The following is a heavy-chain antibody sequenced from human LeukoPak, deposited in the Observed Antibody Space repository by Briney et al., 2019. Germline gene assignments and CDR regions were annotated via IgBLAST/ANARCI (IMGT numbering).Heavy chain of an antibody. CDR2: ISGSGDNT. CDR3: ARDKAGATDY. J-gene: IGHJ4*02. Sequence: PGGSLRLSCAASGFPFSTYAMNWVRQAPGKGLEWVSSISGSGDNTYYADSVKGRFTISRDNSKNTLYLQMNSLRAEDTAVYYCARDKAGATDYWGQGTLVTVSS. V-gene: IGHV3-23*01. CDR1: GFPFSTYA. D-gene: IGHD1-26*01.